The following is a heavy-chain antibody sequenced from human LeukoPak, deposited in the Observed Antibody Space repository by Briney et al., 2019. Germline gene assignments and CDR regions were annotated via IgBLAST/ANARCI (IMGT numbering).Heavy chain of an antibody. V-gene: IGHV1-2*02. CDR3: ARDAAFYYDSSGGEDY. D-gene: IGHD3-22*01. CDR2: INPNSGGT. Sequence: GASVKLPGKAARYTFTGYDIHWGRQAPGQGLEWMGGINPNSGGTNYAQKFQGSVTMTRDTSINTAYMDLSRRRSDDTAAYYCARDAAFYYDSSGGEDYWGQGTLVTVSS. J-gene: IGHJ4*02. CDR1: RYTFTGYD.